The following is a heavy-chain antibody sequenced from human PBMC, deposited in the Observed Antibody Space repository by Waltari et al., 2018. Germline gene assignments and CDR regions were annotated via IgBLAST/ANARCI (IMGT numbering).Heavy chain of an antibody. Sequence: QVTLKASGPALVKPTQPLTLTCTFSGFSLSTSGMRVTWIRQPPGKALEWLARIDWDDDKFYSTSLKTRLTISKDTSKNQVVLTMTNMDPVDTATYYCARIPAHCSGGSCYSGYFDYWGQGTLVTVSS. D-gene: IGHD2-15*01. CDR3: ARIPAHCSGGSCYSGYFDY. CDR1: GFSLSTSGMR. V-gene: IGHV2-70*04. CDR2: IDWDDDK. J-gene: IGHJ4*02.